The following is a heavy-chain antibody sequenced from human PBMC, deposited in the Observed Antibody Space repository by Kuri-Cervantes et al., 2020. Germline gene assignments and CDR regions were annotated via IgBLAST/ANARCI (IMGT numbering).Heavy chain of an antibody. V-gene: IGHV4-61*01. D-gene: IGHD6-19*01. J-gene: IGHJ4*02. Sequence: SETLSLTCTVSGDSVSSDTYYWSWARQPPGKRLEWIGYIHYSGRTSYNPSLNSRVTISIDTSKDQFSLKVRSMTAADTAVYYCARRRSSGWFGFDSWGQGALVTVSS. CDR2: IHYSGRT. CDR3: ARRRSSGWFGFDS. CDR1: GDSVSSDTYY.